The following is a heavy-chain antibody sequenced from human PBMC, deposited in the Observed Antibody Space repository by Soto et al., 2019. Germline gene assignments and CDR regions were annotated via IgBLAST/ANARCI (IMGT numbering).Heavy chain of an antibody. CDR2: ISGSGGST. CDR1: GFTFSSYA. V-gene: IGHV3-23*01. CDR3: AKDGDIVVVVAATPCRYYFDY. J-gene: IGHJ4*02. D-gene: IGHD2-15*01. Sequence: GGSLRLSCAASGFTFSSYAMSWVRQAPGKGLEWVSAISGSGGSTYYADSVKGRFTISRDNSKNTLYLQMNSLRAEDTAVYYCAKDGDIVVVVAATPCRYYFDYWGQGTLVTVSS.